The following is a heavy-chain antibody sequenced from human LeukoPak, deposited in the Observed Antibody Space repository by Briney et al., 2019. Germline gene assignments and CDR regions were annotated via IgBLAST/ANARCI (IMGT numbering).Heavy chain of an antibody. CDR1: GASFSGYY. J-gene: IGHJ4*02. Sequence: PSETLSLTCAVHGASFSGYYWSWIRQPPGKGLEWIGEINHSGSTNYNPSLKSRVTISVDTSKNQFSLKLSSVTAADTAVYYCARGLYYFDYWGQGTLVTVSS. CDR3: ARGLYYFDY. CDR2: INHSGST. V-gene: IGHV4-34*01.